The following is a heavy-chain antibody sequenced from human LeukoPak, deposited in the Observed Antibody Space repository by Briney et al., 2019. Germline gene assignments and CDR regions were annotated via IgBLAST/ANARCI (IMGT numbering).Heavy chain of an antibody. CDR3: ARLVGERAAFDI. CDR1: GGSFSGYY. J-gene: IGHJ3*02. D-gene: IGHD3-10*01. V-gene: IGHV4-34*01. CDR2: INHSGST. Sequence: SETLSLTCAVYGGSFSGYYWSWIRQPPGKGLEWIGEINHSGSTNYNPSLKSRVTRSVDTSKNQFSLKLSSVTAADTAVYYCARLVGERAAFDIWGQGTMVTVSS.